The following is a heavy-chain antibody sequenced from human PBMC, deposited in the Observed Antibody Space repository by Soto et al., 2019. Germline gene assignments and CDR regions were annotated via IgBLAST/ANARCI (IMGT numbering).Heavy chain of an antibody. J-gene: IGHJ6*03. CDR1: GGTFSAYY. D-gene: IGHD3-22*01. CDR3: ARGGWGIASSPYYDNYYYMDI. V-gene: IGHV4-34*01. CDR2: INHRGSA. Sequence: QVQLQQWGAGLVEPSETLSLTCAVHGGTFSAYYWSWIRQAPGKGLEWIGAINHRGSATYSPSLKSRVTISVDTAKDQFSLRVSSLTAADTAVYFCARGGWGIASSPYYDNYYYMDIWGKGTTVTVSS.